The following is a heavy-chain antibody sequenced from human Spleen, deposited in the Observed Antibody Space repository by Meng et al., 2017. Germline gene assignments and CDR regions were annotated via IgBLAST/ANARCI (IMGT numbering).Heavy chain of an antibody. V-gene: IGHV7-4-1*02. Sequence: QVQLVQSGSELRKPGASVKVSCKASGYTFTNYAIKWLRQAPGQGLEWMGWIDTKTGHPKYAQGFTGRLVFSLDTSVSTTYLQISSLKAEDTAVYYCARVNSGYVYDYWGQGTLVTVSS. J-gene: IGHJ4*02. CDR1: GYTFTNYA. CDR3: ARVNSGYVYDY. D-gene: IGHD5-12*01. CDR2: IDTKTGHP.